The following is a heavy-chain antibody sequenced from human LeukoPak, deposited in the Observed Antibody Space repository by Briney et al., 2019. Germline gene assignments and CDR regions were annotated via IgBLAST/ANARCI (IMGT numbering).Heavy chain of an antibody. V-gene: IGHV5-51*01. Sequence: KSGESLKISCKGSGYSFTSYWIGWVRQMPGKGLEWMGIIYPGDSDTRYSPSFQGQVTISADKSISTAYLQWSSLKASDTAMYYCARRYRSSWYGFYFDYWGQGTLVTVSS. CDR2: IYPGDSDT. J-gene: IGHJ4*02. D-gene: IGHD6-13*01. CDR1: GYSFTSYW. CDR3: ARRYRSSWYGFYFDY.